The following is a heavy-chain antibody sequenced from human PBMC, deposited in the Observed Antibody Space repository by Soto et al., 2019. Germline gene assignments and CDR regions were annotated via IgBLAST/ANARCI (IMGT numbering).Heavy chain of an antibody. V-gene: IGHV3-21*01. D-gene: IGHD5-12*01. CDR1: GFTFSSYS. J-gene: IGHJ3*02. CDR2: ISSSSSYR. Sequence: EVQLVESGGGLVKPGGSLRLSCAASGFTFSSYSMNWVRQAPGKGLEWVSSISSSSSYRYYADSVKGRFTISRDNAKNSLYLQMNSLRAEDTAVYYCARDKGVDIVATIIAFDIWGQGTMVTVSS. CDR3: ARDKGVDIVATIIAFDI.